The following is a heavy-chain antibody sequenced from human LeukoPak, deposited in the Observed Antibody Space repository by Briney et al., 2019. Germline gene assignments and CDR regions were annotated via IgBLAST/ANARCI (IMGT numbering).Heavy chain of an antibody. CDR2: ISGSGGST. Sequence: GGSLRLSCAASGFTFSSYAMSWVRQAPGKGLEWVSAISGSGGSTYYADSVKGRFTISRDNSKNTLYLQMNSLRAEDTAVYYCAKWGVAGSYYYYMDVWGKGTTVTVSS. CDR1: GFTFSSYA. J-gene: IGHJ6*03. D-gene: IGHD3-10*01. CDR3: AKWGVAGSYYYYMDV. V-gene: IGHV3-23*01.